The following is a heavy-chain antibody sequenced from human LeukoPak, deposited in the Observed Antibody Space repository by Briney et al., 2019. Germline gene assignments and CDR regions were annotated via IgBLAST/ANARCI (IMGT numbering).Heavy chain of an antibody. Sequence: SETLSLTCTVSGGSISSYYWSWIRQPPGKGLEWIGYIYYSGSTNYNPSLKSRVTISVDTSKNQFSLKLSSVTAADTAVYYCARHRPYSSSWYWFDPWGQGTLVTVSS. D-gene: IGHD6-13*01. J-gene: IGHJ5*02. CDR1: GGSISSYY. V-gene: IGHV4-59*08. CDR3: ARHRPYSSSWYWFDP. CDR2: IYYSGST.